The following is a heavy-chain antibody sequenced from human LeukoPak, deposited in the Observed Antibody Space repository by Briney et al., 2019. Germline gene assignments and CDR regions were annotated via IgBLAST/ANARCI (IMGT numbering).Heavy chain of an antibody. Sequence: TGGSLRLSCVASGFTFSTYNMHWVRQAPGKGLEWVSTISSSSSSYKYYADSVKGRFTISRDNAKNSLYLQMNSLRAEDTAVYYCARDPEYFYSSSSLSTNSLVDYWGQGTLVTVSS. V-gene: IGHV3-21*01. D-gene: IGHD6-6*01. J-gene: IGHJ4*02. CDR3: ARDPEYFYSSSSLSTNSLVDY. CDR1: GFTFSTYN. CDR2: ISSSSSSYK.